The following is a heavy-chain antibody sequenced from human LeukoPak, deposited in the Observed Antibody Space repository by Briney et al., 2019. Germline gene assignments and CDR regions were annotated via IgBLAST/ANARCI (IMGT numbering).Heavy chain of an antibody. Sequence: ASVKVSCKASGYTFTSYDINWVRQATGQGLEWMGWMNPNSGNTGYAQKFQGRVTMTRNTSISTAYMELSSLRSEDTAVYHCARVPAKLRSVTNWRSLLVDYYYYGMDVWGQGTTVTVSS. CDR3: ARVPAKLRSVTNWRSLLVDYYYYGMDV. V-gene: IGHV1-8*01. J-gene: IGHJ6*02. D-gene: IGHD1-20*01. CDR1: GYTFTSYD. CDR2: MNPNSGNT.